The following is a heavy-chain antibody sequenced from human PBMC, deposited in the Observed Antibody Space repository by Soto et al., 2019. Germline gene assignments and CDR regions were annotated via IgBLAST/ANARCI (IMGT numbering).Heavy chain of an antibody. V-gene: IGHV4-4*07. J-gene: IGHJ5*02. D-gene: IGHD3-9*01. CDR3: VRDGTEILEDWFDP. CDR2: IYATGTT. CDR1: GASISGFY. Sequence: SETLSLTRTVSGASISGFYWSWIRKSAGKGLEWIGRIYATGTTDYNPSLRSRVMMSVDTSKKQFSLKLRSVTAADTAVYYCVRDGTEILEDWFDPWGQG.